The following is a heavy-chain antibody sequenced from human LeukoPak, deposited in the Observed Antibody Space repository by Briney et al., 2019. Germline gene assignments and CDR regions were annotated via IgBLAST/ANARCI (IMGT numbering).Heavy chain of an antibody. CDR2: ISTTTTTI. D-gene: IGHD2-15*01. V-gene: IGHV3-48*01. Sequence: GGSLRLSCTASGFAFTSYSMNWVRQAPGKGLEWISYISTTTTTIYYADSVKGRFIISRDDARNSLYLQMNSLRAEDTAVYYCARDRAAPTWYFDLWGRGTLVTVSS. J-gene: IGHJ2*01. CDR3: ARDRAAPTWYFDL. CDR1: GFAFTSYS.